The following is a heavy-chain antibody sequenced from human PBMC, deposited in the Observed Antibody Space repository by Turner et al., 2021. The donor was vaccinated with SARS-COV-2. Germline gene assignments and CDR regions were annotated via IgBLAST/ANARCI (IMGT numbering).Heavy chain of an antibody. J-gene: IGHJ4*02. CDR3: ATRMTTLPQ. Sequence: EVHLVESGGGLVQPGGSLRLSCAASGFAVSNNYMSWVRQAARKGLEWVSLIYSGGSTYYADSVTGRFTISRDNSKNTLYLQMNSLRAEDTAVYYCATRMTTLPQWGQGTLVTVSS. CDR2: IYSGGST. CDR1: GFAVSNNY. V-gene: IGHV3-66*01. D-gene: IGHD4-17*01.